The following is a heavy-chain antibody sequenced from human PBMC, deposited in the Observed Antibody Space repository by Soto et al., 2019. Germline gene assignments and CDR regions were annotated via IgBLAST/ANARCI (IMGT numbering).Heavy chain of an antibody. CDR1: GFTFSSYA. V-gene: IGHV3-30-3*01. CDR2: ISYDGSNK. D-gene: IGHD6-19*01. J-gene: IGHJ6*02. Sequence: GGSLRLSCAASGFTFSSYAMHWVRQAPGKGLEWVAVISYDGSNKYYADSVKGRFTISRDNSKNTLYLQMNSLRAEDTAVYYCARDYALYSSGWYYYYGMDVWGQGTTVTVSS. CDR3: ARDYALYSSGWYYYYGMDV.